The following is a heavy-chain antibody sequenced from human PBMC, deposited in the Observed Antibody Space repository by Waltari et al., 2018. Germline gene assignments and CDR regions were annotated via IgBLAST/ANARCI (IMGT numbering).Heavy chain of an antibody. V-gene: IGHV1-69*08. J-gene: IGHJ4*02. CDR3: ARVGDYGGNQRGDY. Sequence: QVQLVQSGAEVKKPGSSVKVSCKASGGTFSSYTISWVRQAPGQGLEWMGRRIPILGKANYSQEFQGRVTITAEKSTSTAYMELSSLRSEDTAVYYCARVGDYGGNQRGDYWGQGTLVTVSS. CDR2: RIPILGKA. D-gene: IGHD4-17*01. CDR1: GGTFSSYT.